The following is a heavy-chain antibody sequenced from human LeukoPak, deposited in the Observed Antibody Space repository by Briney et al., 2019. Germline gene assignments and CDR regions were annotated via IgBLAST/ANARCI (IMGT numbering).Heavy chain of an antibody. J-gene: IGHJ4*02. CDR2: ISGSGGST. CDR1: GFTFSSYA. D-gene: IGHD5-18*01. Sequence: PGGSLRLSCAASGFTFSSYAMSWVRQAPGKGLEWVSAISGSGGSTYYADSVKGRFTISRDNSKNTLYLQMNSLRAEDTAVYYCAKDSTRIQVWTNTRGGFDYWGQGTLVTVSS. CDR3: AKDSTRIQVWTNTRGGFDY. V-gene: IGHV3-23*01.